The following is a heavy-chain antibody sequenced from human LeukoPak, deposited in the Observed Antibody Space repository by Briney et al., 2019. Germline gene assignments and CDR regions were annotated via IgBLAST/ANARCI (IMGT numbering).Heavy chain of an antibody. CDR3: ARGIVVVPAAMLEGYYYGMDV. J-gene: IGHJ6*04. CDR1: GDSVSSNSAA. D-gene: IGHD2-2*01. V-gene: IGHV6-1*01. Sequence: SQTLSLTCAISGDSVSSNSAAWNWIRQSPSRGLEWLGRTYYRSKWYNDYAVYVKSRITINPDTSKNQFSLQLNSVTPEDTAVYYCARGIVVVPAAMLEGYYYGMDVWGKGTTVTVSS. CDR2: TYYRSKWYN.